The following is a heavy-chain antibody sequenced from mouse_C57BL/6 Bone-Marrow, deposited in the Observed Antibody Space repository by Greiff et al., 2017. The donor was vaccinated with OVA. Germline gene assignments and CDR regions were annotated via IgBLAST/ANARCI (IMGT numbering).Heavy chain of an antibody. V-gene: IGHV1-81*01. CDR2: IYPRSGNT. D-gene: IGHD2-3*01. CDR1: GYTFTSYG. CDR3: ARSLVYDGYLDY. J-gene: IGHJ2*01. Sequence: VQLQQSGAELARPGASVKLSCKASGYTFTSYGISWVKQRTGQGLVWIGEIYPRSGNTYYNEKFKGKATLTADKSSSTAYMELRSLTSEDSAVYFCARSLVYDGYLDYWGQGTTLTVSS.